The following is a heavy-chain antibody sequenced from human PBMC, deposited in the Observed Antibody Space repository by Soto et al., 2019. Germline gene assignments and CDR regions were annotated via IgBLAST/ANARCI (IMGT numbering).Heavy chain of an antibody. CDR2: IIPIFGTA. D-gene: IGHD3-10*01. CDR1: GGTFSSYA. Sequence: QVQLVQSGAEVKKPGSSVKVSCKASGGTFSSYAISWVRQAPGQGLEWMGGIIPIFGTANYAQKFQGRVTITADESTSTAYMELSSLRSEDTAVYYCARGSVHRRLITMVRGVTGWFDPWGQGTLVTVSS. J-gene: IGHJ5*02. CDR3: ARGSVHRRLITMVRGVTGWFDP. V-gene: IGHV1-69*01.